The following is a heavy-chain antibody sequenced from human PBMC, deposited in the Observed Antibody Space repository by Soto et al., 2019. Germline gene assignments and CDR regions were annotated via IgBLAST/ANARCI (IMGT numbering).Heavy chain of an antibody. CDR2: ISNSGGTT. V-gene: IGHV3-23*01. D-gene: IGHD5-12*01. J-gene: IGHJ5*01. CDR1: GFTFRTYA. CDR3: ANSRRWLEVDS. Sequence: EVQLLESGGGLVQPGGSLRLTCAASGFTFRTYAMHWVRQAPGKGLEWVSGISNSGGTTDNADFVKGRFTISRDNSKNTLSLQMNSLRVEDTAVYYCANSRRWLEVDSWGQGTLVTVSS.